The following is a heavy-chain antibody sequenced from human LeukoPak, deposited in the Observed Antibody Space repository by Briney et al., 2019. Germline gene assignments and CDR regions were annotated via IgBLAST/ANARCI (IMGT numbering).Heavy chain of an antibody. CDR2: IYYSGST. CDR3: ARVATLTTGYYGSGTYYIDY. V-gene: IGHV4-59*01. Sequence: SETLSLTCTVSGGSISNYYWSWIRQPPGKGLEWVGYIYYSGSTNYNPSLKSRVTISVDTSKNHFSLKLSSVTAADTAVYYCARVATLTTGYYGSGTYYIDYWGQGTLVTVSS. J-gene: IGHJ4*02. D-gene: IGHD3-10*01. CDR1: GGSISNYY.